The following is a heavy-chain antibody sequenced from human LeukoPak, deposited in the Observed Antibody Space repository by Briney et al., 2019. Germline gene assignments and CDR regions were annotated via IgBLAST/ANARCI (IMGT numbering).Heavy chain of an antibody. V-gene: IGHV1-2*02. J-gene: IGHJ4*02. CDR3: AREYYDFWSGYYLTFDY. D-gene: IGHD3-3*01. CDR2: INPNSGGT. Sequence: GASVKVSCKASGYTFTGYYMHWVRQAPGQGLEWMGWINPNSGGTNYAQKFQGRVTMTRDTSISTAYMKLSRLRSDDTAVYYCAREYYDFWSGYYLTFDYWGQGTLVTVSS. CDR1: GYTFTGYY.